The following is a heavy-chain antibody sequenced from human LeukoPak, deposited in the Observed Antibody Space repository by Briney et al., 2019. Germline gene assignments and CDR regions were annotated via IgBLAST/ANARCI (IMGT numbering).Heavy chain of an antibody. J-gene: IGHJ1*01. CDR3: ARDQVAAAGSYFQH. CDR1: GVTFSRYS. Sequence: GGSLRLSSAASGVTFSRYSMHWVRQAPGKGLVWVSHVNSDGSGTDYADSVKGRFTISRDNAKNTLYLQMNSLRPDDTAVYYCARDQVAAAGSYFQHWGQGTLVTVSS. D-gene: IGHD6-13*01. V-gene: IGHV3-74*01. CDR2: VNSDGSGT.